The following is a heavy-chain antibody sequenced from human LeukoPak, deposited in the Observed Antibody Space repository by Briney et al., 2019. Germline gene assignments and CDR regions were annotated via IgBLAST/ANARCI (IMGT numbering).Heavy chain of an antibody. J-gene: IGHJ3*02. CDR1: GGSISSYY. V-gene: IGHV4-39*01. Sequence: SETLSLTCTVSGGSISSYYWGWIRQPPGKGLEWIGSIYYSGSTYYNPSLKSRVTISVDTSKNQFSLKLSSVTAADTAVYYCARHFLVLLWFGDEHAFDIWGQGTMVTVSS. CDR3: ARHFLVLLWFGDEHAFDI. D-gene: IGHD3-10*01. CDR2: IYYSGST.